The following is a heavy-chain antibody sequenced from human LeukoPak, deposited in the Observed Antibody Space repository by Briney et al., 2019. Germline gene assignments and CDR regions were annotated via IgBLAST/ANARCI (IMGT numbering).Heavy chain of an antibody. J-gene: IGHJ4*02. CDR1: GFTFSSYW. D-gene: IGHD3-22*01. V-gene: IGHV3-74*01. CDR3: ASEYDSSGYYYG. Sequence: GGSLRLSCAASGFTFSSYWMHWVRQAPGKGLVWVSRINSDGSSTSYADSVKGRFTISRDNAKNTLYLQMNSLRSEDTAVYYCASEYDSSGYYYGWGQGTLVTVSS. CDR2: INSDGSST.